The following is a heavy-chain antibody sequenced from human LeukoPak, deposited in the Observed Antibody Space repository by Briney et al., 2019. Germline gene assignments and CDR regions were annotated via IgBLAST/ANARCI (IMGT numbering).Heavy chain of an antibody. V-gene: IGHV1-8*01. CDR3: ARSHTQKEFCGGGRCYPTVWWFDP. Sequence: EASVKVSCKASGYTSINNDINWVRQAPGQGLEWMAWIDPKNGNRGYAQNFQGRVTMTTDISINTAYLELSSLRSEDTAVYYCARSHTQKEFCGGGRCYPTVWWFDPWGQGTLVTVSS. CDR1: GYTSINND. CDR2: IDPKNGNR. J-gene: IGHJ5*02. D-gene: IGHD2-15*01.